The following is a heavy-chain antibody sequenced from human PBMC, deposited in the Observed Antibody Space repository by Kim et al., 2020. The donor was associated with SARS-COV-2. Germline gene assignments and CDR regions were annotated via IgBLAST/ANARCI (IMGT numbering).Heavy chain of an antibody. CDR1: GFTFSNYA. V-gene: IGHV3-23*01. CDR2: IHSGGINT. CDR3: AKDDVGYNYGDY. Sequence: GGSLRLSCAASGFTFSNYAMSWVRQAPGKGLEWVSAIHSGGINTYYADSVKGRFTISGDNSKNTLYLQMNSLRAEDTAVYYCAKDDVGYNYGDYWGQGTLVTVSS. J-gene: IGHJ4*02. D-gene: IGHD5-18*01.